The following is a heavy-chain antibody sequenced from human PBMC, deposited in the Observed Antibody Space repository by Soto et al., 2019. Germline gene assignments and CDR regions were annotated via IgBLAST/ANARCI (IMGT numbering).Heavy chain of an antibody. CDR3: ARDGGVYAYSPFDY. V-gene: IGHV1-69*12. CDR2: IIPIFGTA. J-gene: IGHJ4*02. CDR1: GGTLSSYA. D-gene: IGHD4-4*01. Sequence: QVQLVQSGAEVKKPGSSVKVSCKASGGTLSSYAISWVRQAPGQGLEWIGGIIPIFGTANYAQKFQGRVTITADESTSTADMEMSSLRSEDTAVYYCARDGGVYAYSPFDYWGQGTLVTVSS.